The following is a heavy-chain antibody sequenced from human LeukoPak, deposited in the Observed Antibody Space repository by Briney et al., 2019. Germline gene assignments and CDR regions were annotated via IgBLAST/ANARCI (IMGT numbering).Heavy chain of an antibody. CDR3: ARGLRMRSYYNY. J-gene: IGHJ4*02. D-gene: IGHD1-26*01. V-gene: IGHV4-34*01. CDR1: GGSFSGYY. Sequence: SETLSLTCAVYGGSFSGYYWSWIRQPPGKRLEWIGEINHSGSTNYNPSLKSRVTISVDTSKNQFSLKLSSVTAADTAVYYCARGLRMRSYYNYWGQGTLVTVSS. CDR2: INHSGST.